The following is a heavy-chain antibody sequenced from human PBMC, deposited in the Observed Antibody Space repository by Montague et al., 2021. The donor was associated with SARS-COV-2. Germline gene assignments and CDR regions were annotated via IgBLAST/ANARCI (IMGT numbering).Heavy chain of an antibody. Sequence: SDSLSLTRTVSGGSISSYYWSWIRQHPGKGLEWIGYIYYSGSTNYNPSLKSRVTISVDTSKNQFSLKLSSVTAADTAVYYCARGPRAFDIWGQGTMVTVSS. CDR2: IYYSGST. CDR1: GGSISSYY. J-gene: IGHJ3*02. CDR3: ARGPRAFDI. V-gene: IGHV4-59*07.